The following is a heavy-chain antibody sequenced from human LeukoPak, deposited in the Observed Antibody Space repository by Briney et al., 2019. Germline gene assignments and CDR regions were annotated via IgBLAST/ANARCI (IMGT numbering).Heavy chain of an antibody. V-gene: IGHV4-34*01. J-gene: IGHJ6*03. CDR1: GGSFSGYY. CDR2: INHSGST. CDR3: ARGREEQYYYYYMDV. D-gene: IGHD1/OR15-1a*01. Sequence: SETLSLTCAVYGGSFSGYYWSWIRQPPGKGLEWIGEINHSGSTNYNPSLKSRVTISVDTSKNQFSLKLSSVTAADTAVYYCARGREEQYYYYYMDVWGKGTTVTVSS.